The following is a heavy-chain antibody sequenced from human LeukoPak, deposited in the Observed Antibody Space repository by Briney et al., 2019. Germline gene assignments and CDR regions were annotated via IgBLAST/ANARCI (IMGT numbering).Heavy chain of an antibody. Sequence: SETLSLTCAVYGGSFSGYYWSWIRQPPGKGLEWIGEINHSGSTNYNPSLKSRVTISVDTSKNQFSLKLSSVTAADTAVYYCARAYCSSTSCRNWFDPWGRGTLVTVSS. CDR3: ARAYCSSTSCRNWFDP. CDR2: INHSGST. V-gene: IGHV4-34*01. CDR1: GGSFSGYY. D-gene: IGHD2-2*01. J-gene: IGHJ5*02.